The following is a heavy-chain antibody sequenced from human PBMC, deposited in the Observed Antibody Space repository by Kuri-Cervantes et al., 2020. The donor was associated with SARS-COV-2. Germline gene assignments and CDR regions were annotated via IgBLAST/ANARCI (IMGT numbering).Heavy chain of an antibody. CDR2: INPDGSYT. CDR1: GFTFSGHW. Sequence: GGSLRLSCAASGFTFSGHWIHWVRQAPGKGLVWVSRINPDGSYTNNADSVKGRFTISIDHSKNTVYLQMDSLRVEDTAIYYCAKEAMTTVTYYFDNWGQGTLVTGSS. V-gene: IGHV3-74*01. D-gene: IGHD4-17*01. J-gene: IGHJ4*02. CDR3: AKEAMTTVTYYFDN.